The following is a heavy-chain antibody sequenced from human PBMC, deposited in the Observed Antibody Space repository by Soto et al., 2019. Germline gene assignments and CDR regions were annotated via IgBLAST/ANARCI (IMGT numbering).Heavy chain of an antibody. J-gene: IGHJ6*03. V-gene: IGHV1-3*01. CDR2: INGGNGKS. Sequence: QVQLVQSGAEVKKPGASVKVSCEASGYTFSTYEMHWVRQAPGQRPEWMGWINGGNGKSKYSETLQGRVIFTRDTSASTAYMELTSLRSEDTAVYYCARGGGATFTHYYYYMDVWGTGTTVTVSS. CDR1: GYTFSTYE. CDR3: ARGGGATFTHYYYYMDV. D-gene: IGHD1-26*01.